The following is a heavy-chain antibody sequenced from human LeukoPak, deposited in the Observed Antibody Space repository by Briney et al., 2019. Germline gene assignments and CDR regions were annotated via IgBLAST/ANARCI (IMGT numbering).Heavy chain of an antibody. Sequence: SETLSLTCTVSGGSFSSNYWSWIRQPPGKGLEWIGHIYYSGSTDYNPSLKSRVTISVDTSKNQFSLKLSSVTAADTAVYYCARVLRATGTVGNWFDPWGQGTLVTVSS. CDR2: IYYSGST. V-gene: IGHV4-59*01. CDR3: ARVLRATGTVGNWFDP. J-gene: IGHJ5*02. D-gene: IGHD1-1*01. CDR1: GGSFSSNY.